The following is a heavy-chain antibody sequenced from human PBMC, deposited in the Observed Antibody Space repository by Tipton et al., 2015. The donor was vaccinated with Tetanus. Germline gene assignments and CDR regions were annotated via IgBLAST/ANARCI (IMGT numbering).Heavy chain of an antibody. Sequence: TLSLTCAVYGGSFSGFYWSWIRQPPGKGLEWIGEINHSGSTNYNPSLKTRVTTSVDTSKNQLSLQLNSVTPEDTAVYYCARSLGSGRYFDYWGQGTLVTVSS. CDR3: ARSLGSGRYFDY. V-gene: IGHV4-34*01. CDR2: INHSGST. D-gene: IGHD6-19*01. J-gene: IGHJ4*02. CDR1: GGSFSGFY.